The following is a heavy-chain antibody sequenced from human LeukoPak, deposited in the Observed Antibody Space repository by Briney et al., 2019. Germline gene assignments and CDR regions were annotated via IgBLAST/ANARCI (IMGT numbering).Heavy chain of an antibody. J-gene: IGHJ4*02. CDR3: ARVVGSGSYRSFDY. Sequence: SQTLSLTCTVSGGSISSGSYYWSWIRQPAGKGLEWIGRIYTSGSTNYNPSLKSRVTISVDTSKNQFSLKLSSVTAADTAVYYCARVVGSGSYRSFDYWGQGTLVTVSS. V-gene: IGHV4-61*02. D-gene: IGHD1-26*01. CDR1: GGSISSGSYY. CDR2: IYTSGST.